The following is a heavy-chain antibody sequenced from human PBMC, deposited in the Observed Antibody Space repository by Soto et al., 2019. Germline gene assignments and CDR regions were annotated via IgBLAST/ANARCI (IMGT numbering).Heavy chain of an antibody. V-gene: IGHV4-31*03. CDR2: IYYSGST. CDR1: GASISSGGYY. CDR3: AREPSP. J-gene: IGHJ5*02. Sequence: QVQLQESGPGLVKPSQTLSLTCTVSGASISSGGYYWGWIRQHPGKGLEWIGYIYYSGSTYYNPSPXSXXAISVDTAKNQFSLKLSSVTAADPAVYYCAREPSPWGQGTLVTVSS.